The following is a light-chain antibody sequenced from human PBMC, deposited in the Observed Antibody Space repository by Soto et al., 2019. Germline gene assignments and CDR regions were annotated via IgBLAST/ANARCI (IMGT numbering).Light chain of an antibody. CDR1: QSVSSSY. V-gene: IGKV3-20*01. CDR2: GAS. J-gene: IGKJ1*01. Sequence: EIVLTQSPGTLSLSPGERATLSCRASQSVSSSYLAWYQQKPGQAPRLLIYGASSRATGIPDRFSGSGSGTVFTLTISRLEPEDFAVYYCQQYGSSPGTVGQGPNVEIK. CDR3: QQYGSSPGT.